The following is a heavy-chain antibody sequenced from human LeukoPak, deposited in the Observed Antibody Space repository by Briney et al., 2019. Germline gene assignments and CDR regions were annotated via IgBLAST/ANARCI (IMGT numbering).Heavy chain of an antibody. Sequence: NPGGSLRLSCAASGFTFSSYGMHWVRQVPGKGLEWVAVIASDGGMKYYADSVKGRFTISRDNSKNTLYLQMNSLRAEDTAVYYCARDERWRQPGAFDIWGQGTMVTVSS. V-gene: IGHV3-30*03. CDR3: ARDERWRQPGAFDI. D-gene: IGHD5-24*01. J-gene: IGHJ3*02. CDR2: IASDGGMK. CDR1: GFTFSSYG.